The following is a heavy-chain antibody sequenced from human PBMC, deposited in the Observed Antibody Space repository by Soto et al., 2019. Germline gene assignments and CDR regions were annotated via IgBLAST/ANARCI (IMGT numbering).Heavy chain of an antibody. Sequence: AGGSLRLSCAASGFTFSSYAMSWVRQAPGKGLEWVSAISGSGGSTYYADSVKGRFTISRDNSKNTLYLQMNSLRAEDTAVYYCAKGAGYYYYYGMDVWGQGTTVTVSS. CDR2: ISGSGGST. CDR1: GFTFSSYA. D-gene: IGHD6-25*01. J-gene: IGHJ6*02. V-gene: IGHV3-23*01. CDR3: AKGAGYYYYYGMDV.